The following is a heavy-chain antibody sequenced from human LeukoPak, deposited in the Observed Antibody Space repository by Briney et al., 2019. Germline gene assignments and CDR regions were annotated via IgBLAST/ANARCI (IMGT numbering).Heavy chain of an antibody. Sequence: PGGSLTLSRAASGFTFNIYSMYCVRQAPGKGMESVPWVLVSGGSAIQPGSGKGPFTISRDKSKNTVYLEMDSLRVRDTAVYYCGKTITGYSSCRYPGWRVDYWGQGTLVTVSS. D-gene: IGHD6-19*01. CDR1: GFTFNIYS. CDR3: GKTITGYSSCRYPGWRVDY. CDR2: LVSGGSA. V-gene: IGHV3-23*01. J-gene: IGHJ4*02.